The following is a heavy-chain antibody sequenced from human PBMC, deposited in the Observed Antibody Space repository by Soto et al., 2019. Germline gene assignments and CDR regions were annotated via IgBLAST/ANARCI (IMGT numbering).Heavy chain of an antibody. V-gene: IGHV4-34*01. Sequence: SETLSLTCAVYGGSFSAYWWNWIRQPPGKGLEWIGEINHSGNSNCNPSLKSRVTISVDASKNWLSLKLSSVTAAETAVYYCARGDEAAVARYWFDSWGQGTLVTVSS. CDR3: ARGDEAAVARYWFDS. D-gene: IGHD6-19*01. J-gene: IGHJ5*01. CDR2: INHSGNS. CDR1: GGSFSAYW.